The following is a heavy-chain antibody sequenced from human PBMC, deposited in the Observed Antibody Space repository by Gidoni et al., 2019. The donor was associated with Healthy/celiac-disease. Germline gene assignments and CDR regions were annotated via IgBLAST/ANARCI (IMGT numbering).Heavy chain of an antibody. CDR1: GCTFSSYA. CDR3: AKREFGDPMFFDI. D-gene: IGHD3-10*01. J-gene: IGHJ3*02. CDR2: ISGSGGST. Sequence: EVQLLESGGGLVQPGGSLRLSCAASGCTFSSYAMSWVRQAPGKGLEWVSAISGSGGSTYYADSVKGRFTISRDNSKNTLYLQMNSLRAEDTAVYYCAKREFGDPMFFDIWGQGTMVTVSS. V-gene: IGHV3-23*01.